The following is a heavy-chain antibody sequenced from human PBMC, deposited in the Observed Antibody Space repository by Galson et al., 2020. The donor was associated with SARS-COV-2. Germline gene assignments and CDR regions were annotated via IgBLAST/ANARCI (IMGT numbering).Heavy chain of an antibody. J-gene: IGHJ2*01. V-gene: IGHV3-33*01. Sequence: GESLKISCAASGFTFSSYGMHWVRQAPGKGLEWVAVIWYDGSNKYYADSVKGRFTISRDNSKNTLYLQMNSLRAEDTAVYYCARLSGYPYWYFALWGRGTLVTVSS. D-gene: IGHD3-22*01. CDR3: ARLSGYPYWYFAL. CDR2: IWYDGSNK. CDR1: GFTFSSYG.